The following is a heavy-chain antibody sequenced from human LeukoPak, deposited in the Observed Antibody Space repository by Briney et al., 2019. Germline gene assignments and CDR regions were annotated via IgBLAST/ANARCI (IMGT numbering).Heavy chain of an antibody. Sequence: SETLSLTCTVSGGSINTYYWSWIRQPPGKGLEWIASVYHSGTSNYNPSLRSRVTISVDTSKNQFSLKLSSVTAADTAVYYCAKSNGYGLMDIWGQGTMVTVSS. CDR1: GGSINTYY. V-gene: IGHV4-59*12. CDR3: AKSNGYGLMDI. D-gene: IGHD3-22*01. CDR2: VYHSGTS. J-gene: IGHJ3*02.